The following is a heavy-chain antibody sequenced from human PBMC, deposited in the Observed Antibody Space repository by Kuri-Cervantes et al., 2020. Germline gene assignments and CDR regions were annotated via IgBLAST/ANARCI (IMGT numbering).Heavy chain of an antibody. CDR1: GFTFSSYW. CDR2: IKQDGSEK. J-gene: IGHJ4*02. V-gene: IGHV3-7*01. D-gene: IGHD3-16*01. Sequence: GESLRLSCAASGFTFSSYWMSWVRQAPGKGPEWVANIKQDGSEKYYVDSVKGRFTISRDNAKNSLYLQMNSLRAEDTAVYYCARGHHDYIWGSYGIDYWGQGTLVTVSS. CDR3: ARGHHDYIWGSYGIDY.